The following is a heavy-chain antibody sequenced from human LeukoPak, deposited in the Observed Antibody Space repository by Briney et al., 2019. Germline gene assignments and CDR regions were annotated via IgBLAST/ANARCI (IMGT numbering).Heavy chain of an antibody. CDR3: ARQGIAARAWFDP. Sequence: SETLSLTCTVSGGSISSYYWGWIRQPPGKGLEWIGSIYYSGSTYYNPSLKSRVTISVDTSKNQFSLKLSSVTAADTAVYYCARQGIAARAWFDPWGQGTLVTVSS. CDR1: GGSISSYY. J-gene: IGHJ5*02. D-gene: IGHD6-6*01. CDR2: IYYSGST. V-gene: IGHV4-39*01.